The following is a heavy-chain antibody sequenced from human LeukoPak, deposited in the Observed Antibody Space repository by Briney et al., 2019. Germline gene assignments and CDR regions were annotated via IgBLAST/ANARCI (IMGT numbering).Heavy chain of an antibody. J-gene: IGHJ4*02. D-gene: IGHD1-26*01. CDR1: RGSTSTYY. CDR2: IYYSGST. CDR3: ARASGSYSPFGY. Sequence: PSETLSLTCTVSRGSTSTYYWSWIRQPAGKGLEWIGYIYYSGSTNYNPSLKSRVTISVDTSKNQFSLKLSSVTAADTAVYYCARASGSYSPFGYWGQGTLVTVSS. V-gene: IGHV4-59*01.